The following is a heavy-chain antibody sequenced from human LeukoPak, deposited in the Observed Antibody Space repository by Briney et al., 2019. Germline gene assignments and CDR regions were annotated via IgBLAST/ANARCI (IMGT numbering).Heavy chain of an antibody. CDR1: GFTFSSYG. D-gene: IGHD4-17*01. V-gene: IGHV3-33*01. Sequence: GGSLRLSCAASGFTFSSYGMHWVRQAPGKGLEWVAVIWYDGSNKYYADSVKGQFTISRDNSKNTLYLQMNSLRAEDTAVYYCARDDYGGNGSDYWGQGTLVTVSS. CDR2: IWYDGSNK. CDR3: ARDDYGGNGSDY. J-gene: IGHJ4*02.